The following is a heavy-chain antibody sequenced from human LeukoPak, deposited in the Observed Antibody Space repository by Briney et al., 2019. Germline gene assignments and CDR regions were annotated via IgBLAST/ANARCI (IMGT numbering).Heavy chain of an antibody. D-gene: IGHD6-19*01. Sequence: GGSLRLSCAASGFTFRSYSMNWVRQAPGKGLEWVSSISSSSSYIYYADSVKGRFTISRDNAKNSLYLQMNSLRAEDTAVYYCARSSGWYFDYWGQGTLVTVSS. CDR3: ARSSGWYFDY. CDR2: ISSSSSYI. CDR1: GFTFRSYS. V-gene: IGHV3-21*01. J-gene: IGHJ4*02.